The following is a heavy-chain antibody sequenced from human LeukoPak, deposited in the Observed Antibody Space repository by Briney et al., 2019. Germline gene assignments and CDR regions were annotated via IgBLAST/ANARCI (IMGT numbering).Heavy chain of an antibody. CDR2: INPNSGGT. CDR1: GYTFTGYY. Sequence: ASVKVSCKASGYTFTGYYMHWVRRAPGQGLEWMGWINPNSGGTNYAQKFQGWVTMTRDTSISTAYMELSRLRSDDTAVYYCARERGELGYYYYGMDVWGKGTTVTVSS. CDR3: ARERGELGYYYYGMDV. J-gene: IGHJ6*04. V-gene: IGHV1-2*04. D-gene: IGHD1-26*01.